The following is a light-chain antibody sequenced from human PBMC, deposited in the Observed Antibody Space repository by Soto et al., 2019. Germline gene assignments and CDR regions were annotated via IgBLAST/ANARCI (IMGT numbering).Light chain of an antibody. CDR1: QSVSTRS. CDR3: QQYDSSPRT. J-gene: IGKJ1*01. Sequence: EIVLTQSPGTLSLSPGERATLSCRASQSVSTRSLAWYQQKPGQAPRLLISGASSRAADIPDRFSGSGSGTDFTLTISRLEPEDFAVYWCQQYDSSPRTFGQGTRWIS. CDR2: GAS. V-gene: IGKV3-20*01.